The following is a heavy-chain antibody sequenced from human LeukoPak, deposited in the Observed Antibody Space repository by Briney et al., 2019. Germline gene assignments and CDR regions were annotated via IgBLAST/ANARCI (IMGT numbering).Heavy chain of an antibody. V-gene: IGHV1-69*10. Sequence: ASVKVSCKASGGTFSNFGVSWVRQAPGQGLEWVGGIIPILGIANYAQKFQGRVTITADKSTSTAYMELSSLRSEDTAVYYCARVNYYDSSGYGGGYWGQGTLVTVSS. CDR3: ARVNYYDSSGYGGGY. CDR1: GGTFSNFG. CDR2: IIPILGIA. D-gene: IGHD3-22*01. J-gene: IGHJ4*02.